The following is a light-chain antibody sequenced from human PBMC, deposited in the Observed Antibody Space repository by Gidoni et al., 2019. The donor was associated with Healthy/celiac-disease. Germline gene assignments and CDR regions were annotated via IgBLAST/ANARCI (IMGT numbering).Light chain of an antibody. CDR3: QQYGSSPQWT. V-gene: IGKV3-20*01. Sequence: EMVLTQSPGTLSLSPGARATLSCRASQSVSSSYLAWYQQNPGQAPRLLIYGASSRATGIPDRFSGSGSGTDFTLTISRLEPEDFAVYYCQQYGSSPQWTFGQGTKVEIK. CDR2: GAS. CDR1: QSVSSSY. J-gene: IGKJ1*01.